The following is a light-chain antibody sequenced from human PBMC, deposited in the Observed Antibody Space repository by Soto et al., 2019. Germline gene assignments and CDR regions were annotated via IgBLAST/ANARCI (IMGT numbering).Light chain of an antibody. CDR1: QSVSNN. CDR2: GAS. J-gene: IGKJ1*01. Sequence: EIVLTQSPATLSLSPGERVTLSCRASQSVSNNLAWYQQQPGQAPRLLIYGASTTATGIPARFSGSGSGTEFTLTISGLEPEDFAVYYCQQYGSSPSTFGQGAKVDIK. V-gene: IGKV3-20*01. CDR3: QQYGSSPST.